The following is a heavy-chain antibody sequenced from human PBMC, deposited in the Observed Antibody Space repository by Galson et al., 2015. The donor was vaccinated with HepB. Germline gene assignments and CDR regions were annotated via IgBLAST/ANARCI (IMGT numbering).Heavy chain of an antibody. V-gene: IGHV1-18*01. Sequence: SVKVSCKASGYTFTSYGISWVRQAPGQGLEWMGWISAYNGNTNYAQKLQGRVTMTTDTSTSIAYMELRSLRSDDTAVYYCARHKSGSSWYYYFDYWGQGTLVTVSS. CDR1: GYTFTSYG. CDR2: ISAYNGNT. CDR3: ARHKSGSSWYYYFDY. D-gene: IGHD6-13*01. J-gene: IGHJ4*02.